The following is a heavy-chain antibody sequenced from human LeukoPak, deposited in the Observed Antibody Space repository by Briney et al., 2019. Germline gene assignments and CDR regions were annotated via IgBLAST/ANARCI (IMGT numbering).Heavy chain of an antibody. Sequence: GGSLRLSCAASGITFSNYWMHWVRQAPGKGLVWVSRIISDGSSTNYADSVKGRFTISRGNAKNTLYLQMNSLRAEDTAVYYCAKGGGKVQDYWGQGTLVTVSS. CDR3: AKGGGKVQDY. D-gene: IGHD4-23*01. CDR2: IISDGSST. J-gene: IGHJ4*02. V-gene: IGHV3-74*01. CDR1: GITFSNYW.